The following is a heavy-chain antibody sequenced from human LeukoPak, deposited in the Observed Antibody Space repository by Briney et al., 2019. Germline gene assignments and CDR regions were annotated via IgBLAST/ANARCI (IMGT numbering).Heavy chain of an antibody. CDR1: GGSISSGSYY. CDR2: IYTSGST. J-gene: IGHJ3*02. V-gene: IGHV4-61*02. CDR3: ARAGLMIVVGDAFDI. Sequence: SETLSLTCTVSGGSISSGSYYWSWIRQPAGKGLEWIGRIYTSGSTNYNPSLKSRVTISVDTSKNQFSLKLSSVTAADTAVYYCARAGLMIVVGDAFDIWGQGTMVTVSS. D-gene: IGHD3-22*01.